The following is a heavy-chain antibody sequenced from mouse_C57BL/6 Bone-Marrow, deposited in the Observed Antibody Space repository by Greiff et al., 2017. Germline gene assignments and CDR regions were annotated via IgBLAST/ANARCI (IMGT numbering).Heavy chain of an antibody. CDR2: IYPGGGYT. J-gene: IGHJ1*03. V-gene: IGHV1-63*01. Sequence: QVQLQQSGAELVRPGTSVKMSCKASGYTFTNYWIGWAKQRPGHGLEWLGDIYPGGGYTNYNEKFKGKATLTADKSSSTAYMQFSSLTSEDAAIYYCARRLVRYGYFDVWGTGTTVTVSS. CDR3: ARRLVRYGYFDV. D-gene: IGHD1-2*01. CDR1: GYTFTNYW.